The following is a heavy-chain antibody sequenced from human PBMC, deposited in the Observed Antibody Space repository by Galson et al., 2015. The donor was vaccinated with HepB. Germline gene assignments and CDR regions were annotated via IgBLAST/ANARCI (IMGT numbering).Heavy chain of an antibody. CDR3: ARDSDDYGDYVPVDY. CDR2: ISAYNGNT. V-gene: IGHV1-18*01. J-gene: IGHJ4*02. Sequence: SVKVSCKASGYTFTSYGISWVRQAPGQGLEWMGWISAYNGNTNYAQKLQGRVTMTTDTSTSTAYMELRSLRSDDTAVYYCARDSDDYGDYVPVDYWGQGTLVTVSS. CDR1: GYTFTSYG. D-gene: IGHD4-17*01.